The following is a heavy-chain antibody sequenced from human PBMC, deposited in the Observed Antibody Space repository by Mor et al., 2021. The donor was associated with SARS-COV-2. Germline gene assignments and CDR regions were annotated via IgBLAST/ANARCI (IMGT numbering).Heavy chain of an antibody. D-gene: IGHD6-19*01. CDR3: AKDELSAVAGTGWV. Sequence: ADSVKGRFTISRDNSKNTLYLQMNSLRAEDTAVYYCAKDELSAVAGTGWVWGQGTLVTVSS. J-gene: IGHJ4*02. V-gene: IGHV3-30*02.